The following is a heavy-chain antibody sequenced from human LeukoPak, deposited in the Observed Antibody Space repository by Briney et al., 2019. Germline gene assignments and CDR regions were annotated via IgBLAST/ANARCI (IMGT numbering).Heavy chain of an antibody. Sequence: GGSLRLSCATSGFTFSSYSMNWVRQAPGKGLEWVSFISSSSSYIYYADSVKGRFTISRDNAKNSLYLQMNSLRAEDTAVYYCAREGRTDRYYYYMDVWGKGTTVTVSS. V-gene: IGHV3-21*01. J-gene: IGHJ6*03. CDR3: AREGRTDRYYYYMDV. D-gene: IGHD4-17*01. CDR2: ISSSSSYI. CDR1: GFTFSSYS.